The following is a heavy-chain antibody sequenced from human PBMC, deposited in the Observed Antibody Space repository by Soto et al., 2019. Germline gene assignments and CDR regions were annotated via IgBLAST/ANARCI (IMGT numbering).Heavy chain of an antibody. V-gene: IGHV3-23*01. CDR2: ISGSGGST. D-gene: IGHD2-8*01. Sequence: EVQLLESGGGLVQPGGSLRLSCAASGFTFSSYAMSWVRQAPGKGLEWVSAISGSGGSTYYADSVKGRFTISRDNSKNSLYLKMNSLRAEDTDVYYCAKEPYCTNGVCYVHDAFDIWGQGTMVTVSS. CDR3: AKEPYCTNGVCYVHDAFDI. J-gene: IGHJ3*02. CDR1: GFTFSSYA.